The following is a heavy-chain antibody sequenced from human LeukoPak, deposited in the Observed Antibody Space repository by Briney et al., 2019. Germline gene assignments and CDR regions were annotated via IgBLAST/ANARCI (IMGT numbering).Heavy chain of an antibody. CDR2: IRYDGSNQ. CDR3: AKDARGSSSWGAAYYYYMDV. V-gene: IGHV3-30*02. D-gene: IGHD6-13*01. CDR1: GLTFSSYW. J-gene: IGHJ6*03. Sequence: QPGGSLRLSCAASGLTFSSYWMSWVRQAPGKGLEWVAFIRYDGSNQYYADSVKGRFTISRDNSKNTLYLQMNSLRAEDTAVYYCAKDARGSSSWGAAYYYYMDVWGKGSTVTVSS.